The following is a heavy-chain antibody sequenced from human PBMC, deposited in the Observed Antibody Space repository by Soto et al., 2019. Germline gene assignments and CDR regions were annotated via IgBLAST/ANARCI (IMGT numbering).Heavy chain of an antibody. CDR2: INAGNGNT. J-gene: IGHJ3*02. CDR1: GYTFTSYA. Sequence: ASVKVSCKASGYTFTSYAMHWVRQAPGQRLEWMGWINAGNGNTKYSQKFQGRVTITRDTSASTAYMELSSLRSEDTAVYYCARDQPGGSGSQVAAFDIWGQGTMVTVSS. CDR3: ARDQPGGSGSQVAAFDI. V-gene: IGHV1-3*01. D-gene: IGHD1-26*01.